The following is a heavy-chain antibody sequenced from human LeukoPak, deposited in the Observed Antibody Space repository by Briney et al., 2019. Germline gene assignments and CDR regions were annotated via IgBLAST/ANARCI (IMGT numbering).Heavy chain of an antibody. CDR2: VYYRGTT. J-gene: IGHJ4*02. CDR1: GGSIITSSYY. D-gene: IGHD4-17*01. Sequence: PSETLSLTCDVSGGSIITSSYYWDWVRQPPGKGLEWIGSVYYRGTTYYNPSLESRVTLSVDTSKNQFSLKLSSVTAADTAVYYCARGASGDYRSVDYWGREPWSPSPQ. CDR3: ARGASGDYRSVDY. V-gene: IGHV4-39*01.